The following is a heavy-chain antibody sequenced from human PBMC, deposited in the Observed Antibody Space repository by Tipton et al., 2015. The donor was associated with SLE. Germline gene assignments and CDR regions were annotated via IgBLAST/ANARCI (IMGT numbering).Heavy chain of an antibody. J-gene: IGHJ3*01. D-gene: IGHD3-16*01. CDR2: VNDSGST. Sequence: TLSLTCAVYGGSFSGHYWSWIRQPPGKGLEWIGEVNDSGSTDYNPSLKSRLTISVDTSKNQFSLNLSSVTAADTAVYYCARDPRGDDGFDVWGQGTMVTVSS. V-gene: IGHV4-34*01. CDR3: ARDPRGDDGFDV. CDR1: GGSFSGHY.